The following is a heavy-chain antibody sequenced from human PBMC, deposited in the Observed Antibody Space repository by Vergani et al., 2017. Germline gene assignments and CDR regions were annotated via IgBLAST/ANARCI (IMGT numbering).Heavy chain of an antibody. Sequence: VQLMESGGGLVKPGGSLRLSCAASGFTFSDFSMSWVRQAPGKGLEWVAFIGSSGPYINYADSVKGRFIISRDNTNNSLFLQLRSLRAEDAAVYYCASDCTSGGCPDNYGMDVWGQGATVTVSS. V-gene: IGHV3-21*06. CDR3: ASDCTSGGCPDNYGMDV. J-gene: IGHJ6*02. D-gene: IGHD2-8*01. CDR2: IGSSGPYI. CDR1: GFTFSDFS.